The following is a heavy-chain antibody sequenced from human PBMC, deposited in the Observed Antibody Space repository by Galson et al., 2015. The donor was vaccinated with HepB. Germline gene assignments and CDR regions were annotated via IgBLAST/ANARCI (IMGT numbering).Heavy chain of an antibody. Sequence: QSGAEVKKPGESLKISCKGSGYSFSSYWIGWVRQMPGKGLEWMGIIYHGDPDARYSPSFDGQVTISVYKSTSSTHLQWSSLKASDTAMYYCARHYNPTTGSHTAADYWGQGTLVTVSS. CDR3: ARHYNPTTGSHTAADY. CDR2: IYHGDPDA. V-gene: IGHV5-51*01. J-gene: IGHJ4*02. D-gene: IGHD1-26*01. CDR1: GYSFSSYW.